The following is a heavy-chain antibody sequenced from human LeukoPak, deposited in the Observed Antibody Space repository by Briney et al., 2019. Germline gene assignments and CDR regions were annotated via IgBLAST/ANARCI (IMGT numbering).Heavy chain of an antibody. CDR1: GGSFSGYY. Sequence: SETLSLTCAVYGGSFSGYYWSWIRQPPGKGLEWIGEINHSGSTNYNPSLKSRVTISVDTSKNQFSLKLSSVTAADTAVYCCARGRPAVAVDWGQGTLVTVSS. J-gene: IGHJ4*02. CDR3: ARGRPAVAVD. V-gene: IGHV4-34*01. D-gene: IGHD6-19*01. CDR2: INHSGST.